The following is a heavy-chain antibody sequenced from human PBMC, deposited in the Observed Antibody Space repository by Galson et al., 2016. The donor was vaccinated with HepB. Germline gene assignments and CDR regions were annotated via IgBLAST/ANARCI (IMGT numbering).Heavy chain of an antibody. CDR3: AKAPHYPRAFDI. D-gene: IGHD3-10*01. CDR1: GFTFRSYG. CDR2: ISYDGNYK. J-gene: IGHJ3*02. V-gene: IGHV3-30*18. Sequence: SLRLSCAASGFTFRSYGMHWVRQAPGKGLEWPTIISYDGNYKYYVDSVKGRFTVSRDNSRNTVYLQMNSLRAEDTAVYYCAKAPHYPRAFDIWGQGTMVTVSS.